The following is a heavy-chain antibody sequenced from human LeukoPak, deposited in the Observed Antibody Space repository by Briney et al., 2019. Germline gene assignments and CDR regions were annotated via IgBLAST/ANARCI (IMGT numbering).Heavy chain of an antibody. D-gene: IGHD6-19*01. CDR2: IYYSGST. CDR3: ARQTTIAVAAGDAFDI. V-gene: IGHV4-39*01. Sequence: SETLSLTCTVSGGSISSSSYYWGWIRQPPGKGLEWIGSIYYSGSTYYNPSLKSRVTISVDTSKNQFSLKLSSVTAADTAVYYCARQTTIAVAAGDAFDIWGQGTMVTVSS. CDR1: GGSISSSSYY. J-gene: IGHJ3*02.